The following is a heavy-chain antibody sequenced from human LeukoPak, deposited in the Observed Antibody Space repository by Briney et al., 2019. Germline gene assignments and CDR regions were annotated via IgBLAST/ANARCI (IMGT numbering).Heavy chain of an antibody. J-gene: IGHJ4*02. V-gene: IGHV4-30-4*08. CDR3: ARGTDYYDSSGFDY. D-gene: IGHD3-22*01. Sequence: PSETLSLTCTVSGGSISSGDYYWSWIRQPPGKGLEWIGYIYYSGSTYYNPSLKSRVTISVDTSKNQFSLKPSSVTAADTAVYYCARGTDYYDSSGFDYWGQGTLVTVSS. CDR1: GGSISSGDYY. CDR2: IYYSGST.